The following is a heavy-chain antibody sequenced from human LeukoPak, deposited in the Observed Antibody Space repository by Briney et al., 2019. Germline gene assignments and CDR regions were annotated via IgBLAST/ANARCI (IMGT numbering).Heavy chain of an antibody. D-gene: IGHD3-3*01. V-gene: IGHV4-39*01. CDR3: QSRFLEWLLDY. J-gene: IGHJ4*02. Sequence: SETLSLTCTVSGGSISSNNYFWGWIRQPPGKGLEWIGSIYDSGSTYYNPSLKSRVTISVDTSKNRFSLKLNSVTAADTAMYYCQSRFLEWLLDYWGQGTLVTVSS. CDR1: GGSISSNNYF. CDR2: IYDSGST.